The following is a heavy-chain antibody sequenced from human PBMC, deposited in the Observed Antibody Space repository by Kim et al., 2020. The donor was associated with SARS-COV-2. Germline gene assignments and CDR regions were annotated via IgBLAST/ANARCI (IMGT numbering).Heavy chain of an antibody. Sequence: GGSLRLSCAASGFTFSSYSMNWVRQAPGKGLSLVSSLRLRRLSIYYSYSFKGRFTISRDNSNPSLYLQMNSLRAEDTAVYYCARDRVTTWTIPYYYYGMYVWGKGTTVTVAS. CDR2: LRLRRLSI. CDR1: GFTFSSYS. J-gene: IGHJ6*04. V-gene: IGHV3-21*01. CDR3: ARDRVTTWTIPYYYYGMYV. D-gene: IGHD4-17*01.